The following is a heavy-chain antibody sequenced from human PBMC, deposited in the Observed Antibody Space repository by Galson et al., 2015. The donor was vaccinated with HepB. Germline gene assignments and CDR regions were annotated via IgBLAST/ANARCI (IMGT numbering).Heavy chain of an antibody. CDR3: ARAPYYYGSGNNWFDP. V-gene: IGHV3-21*01. D-gene: IGHD3-10*01. Sequence: SLRLSCAASGFTFSSYSMNWVRQAPGKGLEWVSSISSSSSYIYYADSVKGRFTISRDNAKNSLYLQMNSLRAEDTAVYYCARAPYYYGSGNNWFDPWGQGTLVTVSS. CDR2: ISSSSSYI. J-gene: IGHJ5*02. CDR1: GFTFSSYS.